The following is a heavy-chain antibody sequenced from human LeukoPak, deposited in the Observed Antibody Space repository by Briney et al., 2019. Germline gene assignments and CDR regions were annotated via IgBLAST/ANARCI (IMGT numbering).Heavy chain of an antibody. V-gene: IGHV1-2*02. Sequence: ASVKVSCKASGYTFTGYYMHWVRQAPGQGLERMGWINPNSGGTNYAQKFQGRVTMTRDTSISTAYMELSRLRSDDTAVYYCARDWGSGWTLFDYWGQGTLVTVSS. CDR1: GYTFTGYY. J-gene: IGHJ4*02. CDR2: INPNSGGT. D-gene: IGHD6-19*01. CDR3: ARDWGSGWTLFDY.